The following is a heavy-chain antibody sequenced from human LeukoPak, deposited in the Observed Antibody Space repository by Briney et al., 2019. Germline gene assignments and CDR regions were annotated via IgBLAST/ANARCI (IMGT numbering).Heavy chain of an antibody. Sequence: ASVKVSCKASGYTFTNYYMHWLRQAPGQGLEWMGWISAYNGNTNYAQKLQGRVTMTTDTSTSTAYMELRSLRSDDTAVYYCARGRVVPADYYFDYWGQGTLVTVSS. V-gene: IGHV1-18*04. CDR2: ISAYNGNT. J-gene: IGHJ4*02. CDR3: ARGRVVPADYYFDY. CDR1: GYTFTNYY. D-gene: IGHD2-2*01.